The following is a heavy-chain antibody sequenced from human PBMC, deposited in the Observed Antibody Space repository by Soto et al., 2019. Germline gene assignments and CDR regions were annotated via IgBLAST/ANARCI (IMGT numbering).Heavy chain of an antibody. CDR2: IYYSGTT. J-gene: IGHJ4*02. V-gene: IGHV4-28*01. Sequence: PSETLSLTCAVSGYSISSSNWWGWIRQPPGKGLKWIVYIYYSGTTYYNPSLKSRVTMSVDTSKNQFSLKLTSVTAVDTAVYYCARREIQGPIDYWGQGTLVTVSS. D-gene: IGHD1-26*01. CDR1: GYSISSSNW. CDR3: ARREIQGPIDY.